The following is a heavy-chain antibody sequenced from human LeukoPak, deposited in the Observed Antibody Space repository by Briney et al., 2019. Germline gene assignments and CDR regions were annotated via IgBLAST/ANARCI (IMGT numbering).Heavy chain of an antibody. CDR2: ISAYNGNT. J-gene: IGHJ4*02. CDR3: ARWPHDRIAVAY. Sequence: ASVKVSCRASGYTFTSYGISWVRQAPGQGLEWMGWISAYNGNTNYAQKLQGRVTMTTDTSTSTAYMELRSLRSDDTAVYYCARWPHDRIAVAYWGQGTLVTVSS. CDR1: GYTFTSYG. D-gene: IGHD6-19*01. V-gene: IGHV1-18*01.